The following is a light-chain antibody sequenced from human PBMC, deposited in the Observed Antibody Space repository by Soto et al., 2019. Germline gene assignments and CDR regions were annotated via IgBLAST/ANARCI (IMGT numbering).Light chain of an antibody. CDR3: QHHGTTIT. CDR2: GVS. CDR1: QRIYNNY. Sequence: VVLTQSPRTLSLFPGQRATLSCRASQRIYNNYVAWYQQKPGQAPSLLIYGVSNRAPGVPDRFSGSGSGTEFPLTITRLEPDDFAVYYCQHHGTTITFGGGAKVESK. J-gene: IGKJ4*01. V-gene: IGKV3-20*01.